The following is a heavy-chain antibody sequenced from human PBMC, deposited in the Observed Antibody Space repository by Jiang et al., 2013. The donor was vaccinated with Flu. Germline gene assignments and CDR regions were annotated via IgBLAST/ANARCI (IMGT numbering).Heavy chain of an antibody. Sequence: GAEVKKPGESLKISCKGSGYTFTNYWIGWVRQMPGKGLEWMGIMYPGGSDTRYTPSFEGQVTFSADKSITTAYLQWSSLKASDTAIYYCARHRDSGSSGFYAFDIWGQGTMVTVSS. CDR2: MYPGGSDT. D-gene: IGHD6-6*01. CDR1: GYTFTNYW. J-gene: IGHJ3*02. V-gene: IGHV5-51*01. CDR3: ARHRDSGSSGFYAFDI.